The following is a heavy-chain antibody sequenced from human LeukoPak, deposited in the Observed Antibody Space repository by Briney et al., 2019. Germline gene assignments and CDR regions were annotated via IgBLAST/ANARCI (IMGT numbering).Heavy chain of an antibody. CDR1: GYTFTNYA. CDR2: ISAGNANT. J-gene: IGHJ2*01. D-gene: IGHD2-15*01. Sequence: GASVKVSCKASGYTFTNYALHWVRQAPGQRLEWMGWISAGNANTKYSQKLQGRVTLTRDTSASTAYMELNSLRSEDTAVYYCARETSGPASGGYWYFDLWGRGTLVTVSS. CDR3: ARETSGPASGGYWYFDL. V-gene: IGHV1-3*01.